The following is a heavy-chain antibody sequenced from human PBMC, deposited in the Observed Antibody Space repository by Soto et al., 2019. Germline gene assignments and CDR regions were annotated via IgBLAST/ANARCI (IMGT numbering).Heavy chain of an antibody. CDR2: INWNSGSI. V-gene: IGHV3-9*01. CDR3: VKDESINWYSGHFRH. CDR1: GFTFDDYA. Sequence: SLRLSFAASGFTFDDYAMHGVRQVPGKGLEWVSGINWNSGSIGYGDSVKGRFAISRDNAKNSLHLQMNSLSAEDTAFYYCVKDESINWYSGHFRHWGQGTLVTVSS. J-gene: IGHJ1*01. D-gene: IGHD6-13*01.